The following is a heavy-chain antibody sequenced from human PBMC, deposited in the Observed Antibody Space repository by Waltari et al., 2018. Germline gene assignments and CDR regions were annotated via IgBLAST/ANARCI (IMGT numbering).Heavy chain of an antibody. CDR1: GFNFGDHS. V-gene: IGHV3-72*01. J-gene: IGHJ5*02. Sequence: EVQLVESGGGLIQPGGSLRVSCAASGFNFGDHSLDWLRQAPGKGLEWVGRIRKKVNGYTTEYVASVKGRFTISRDDPNNSLYLQMNSLKTEDTAVYHCARVHQYCFNNMCNEWLDPWGQGTLVTVSS. D-gene: IGHD2-15*01. CDR3: ARVHQYCFNNMCNEWLDP. CDR2: IRKKVNGYTT.